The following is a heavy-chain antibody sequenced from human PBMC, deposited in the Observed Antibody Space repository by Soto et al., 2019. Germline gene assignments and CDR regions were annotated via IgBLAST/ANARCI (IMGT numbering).Heavy chain of an antibody. J-gene: IGHJ4*02. CDR1: GFTFSSYS. Sequence: PGGSLRLSCAASGFTFSSYSMNWVRQAPGKGLEWVSSISSSSSYIYYADSVKGRFTISRDNAKNSLYLQMNSLRAEDTAVYYCARDLPNSGWYGGDYFDYWGQGTLVTVSS. D-gene: IGHD6-19*01. CDR2: ISSSSSYI. V-gene: IGHV3-21*01. CDR3: ARDLPNSGWYGGDYFDY.